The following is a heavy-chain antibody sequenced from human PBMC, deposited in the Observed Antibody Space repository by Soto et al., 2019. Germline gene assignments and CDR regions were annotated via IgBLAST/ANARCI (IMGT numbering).Heavy chain of an antibody. CDR3: ARGNYYDSSGYFPY. Sequence: ASVKVSCKASGYTFTSYGISWVRQAPGQGLEWMGWISAYNGNTNYAQKLQGRVTMTTDTSTSTAYMELRSLRSDDTAVYYCARGNYYDSSGYFPYWGQGTLVTVSS. CDR2: ISAYNGNT. V-gene: IGHV1-18*01. CDR1: GYTFTSYG. J-gene: IGHJ1*01. D-gene: IGHD3-22*01.